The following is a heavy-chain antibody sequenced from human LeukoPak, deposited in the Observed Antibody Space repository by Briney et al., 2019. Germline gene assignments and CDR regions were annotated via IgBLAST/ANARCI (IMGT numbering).Heavy chain of an antibody. CDR2: ISYDGSNK. CDR1: GFTFSSYW. D-gene: IGHD3-22*01. Sequence: QPGGSLRLSCAASGFTFSSYWMHWVRQAPGKGLEWVAVISYDGSNKYYADSVKGRFTISRDNSKNTLYLQMNSLRAEDTAVYYCAKDHYYDSSGYYVYYFDYWGQGTLVTVSS. CDR3: AKDHYYDSSGYYVYYFDY. V-gene: IGHV3-30*18. J-gene: IGHJ4*02.